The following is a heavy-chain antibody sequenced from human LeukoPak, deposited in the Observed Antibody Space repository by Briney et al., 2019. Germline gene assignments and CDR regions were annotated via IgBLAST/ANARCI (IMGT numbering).Heavy chain of an antibody. V-gene: IGHV3-23*01. CDR1: GFTFSSGA. CDR3: ATPTSHDY. CDR2: ISHSGSST. J-gene: IGHJ4*02. Sequence: GGSLRLSCAAYGFTFSSGAMSWVLQAPGKGLEWVSGISHSGSSTYYTDAVKGRFTISRDNSKNTLYLQMNSLRAEVTAVYYCATPTSHDYWGQGTLVTVSS.